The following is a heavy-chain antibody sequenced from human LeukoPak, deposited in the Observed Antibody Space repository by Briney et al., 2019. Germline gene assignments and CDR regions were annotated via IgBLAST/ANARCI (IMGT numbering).Heavy chain of an antibody. CDR1: GFTFSRYW. V-gene: IGHV3-74*03. J-gene: IGHJ4*02. CDR3: AKESSGGNFGGN. CDR2: VNSDGFST. D-gene: IGHD2-15*01. Sequence: PGGSLRLSCAAYGFTFSRYWMHWVRQAPGKGLVWVARVNSDGFSTTYADSVKGRFTISRDNTKSTLYLQMNRLRAEDTAVYYCAKESSGGNFGGNWGQGTLVTVSS.